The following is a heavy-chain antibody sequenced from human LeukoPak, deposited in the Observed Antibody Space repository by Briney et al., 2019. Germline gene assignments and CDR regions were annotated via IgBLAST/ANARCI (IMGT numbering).Heavy chain of an antibody. CDR3: ARHRTASDY. D-gene: IGHD3-16*02. CDR1: GFTFSSYS. CDR2: ISSSSSYI. Sequence: TGGSLRLSCAASGFTFSSYSMNWVRQAPGKGLEWVSSISSSSSYIYYADPVKGRFTISRDNAKNSLYLQMNSLRAEDTALYYCARHRTASDYWGQGTLVTVSS. V-gene: IGHV3-21*01. J-gene: IGHJ4*02.